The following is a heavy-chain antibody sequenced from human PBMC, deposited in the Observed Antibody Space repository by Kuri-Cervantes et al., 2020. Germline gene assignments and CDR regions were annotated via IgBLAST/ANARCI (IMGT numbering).Heavy chain of an antibody. J-gene: IGHJ5*02. V-gene: IGHV4-34*12. CDR3: ARKATGLRFLLDP. CDR2: IIHSGST. D-gene: IGHD3-3*01. Sequence: GSLRLSCAVYGGSFSNYYWTWIRQPPGKGLEWIGDIIHSGSTNYNPSLKSRVTISVDTSKNQFSLKLSSVTAADTAVYYCARKATGLRFLLDPWGQGTLVTVSS. CDR1: GGSFSNYY.